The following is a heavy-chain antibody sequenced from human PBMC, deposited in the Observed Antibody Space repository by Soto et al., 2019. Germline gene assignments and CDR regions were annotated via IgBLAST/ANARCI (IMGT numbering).Heavy chain of an antibody. Sequence: GGSLRLSCAASGFTFSDYGIHWVRQAPGKGLEWVAVIRFNGNNTYFADSVKGRFTISRDNSKNTLYLQMNTLRTEDTAVYYCARLRHYCFDYWGQGTLVTVSS. CDR2: IRFNGNNT. J-gene: IGHJ4*02. CDR3: ARLRHYCFDY. CDR1: GFTFSDYG. V-gene: IGHV3-33*08. D-gene: IGHD4-17*01.